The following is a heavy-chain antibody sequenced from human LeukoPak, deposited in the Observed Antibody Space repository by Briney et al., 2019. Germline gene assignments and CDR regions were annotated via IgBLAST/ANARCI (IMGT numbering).Heavy chain of an antibody. J-gene: IGHJ4*02. CDR3: AKGRNDWKLDWDLPLDY. Sequence: GGSLRLSCAASGFTFSSYGMHWVRQAPGKGLEWVAFIRYDGSNKYYADSVKGRFTISRDNSKNTLYLQMNSLRAEDTAVYYCAKGRNDWKLDWDLPLDYWGQGTLVTVSS. CDR2: IRYDGSNK. V-gene: IGHV3-30*02. CDR1: GFTFSSYG. D-gene: IGHD3/OR15-3a*01.